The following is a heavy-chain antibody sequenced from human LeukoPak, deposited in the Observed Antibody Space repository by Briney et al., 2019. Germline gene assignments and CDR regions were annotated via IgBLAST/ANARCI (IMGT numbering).Heavy chain of an antibody. CDR1: KFTFSSYS. CDR2: ISYDGSNK. V-gene: IGHV3-30-3*01. J-gene: IGHJ4*02. D-gene: IGHD6-13*01. Sequence: GGSLRLPCVASKFTFSSYSMHWVRQAPGKGLQWVAAISYDGSNKYYADSVKGRFTISRDNSKNTLYLQMNSLRAEDTAVYYCAKDILAAGLFFDYWGLGTLVTVS. CDR3: AKDILAAGLFFDY.